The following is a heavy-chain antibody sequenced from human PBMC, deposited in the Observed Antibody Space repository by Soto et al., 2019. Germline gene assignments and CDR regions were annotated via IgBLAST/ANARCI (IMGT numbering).Heavy chain of an antibody. Sequence: PGGSLRLSCAASGFTFSSYSMNWVRQAPGKGLEWVSSISSSSSYIYYADSVKGRFTISRDNAKNSLYLQMNSLRAEDTAVYYCARDGGIAAARTPNWFDPWGQGTLVTVSS. D-gene: IGHD6-13*01. CDR1: GFTFSSYS. V-gene: IGHV3-21*01. J-gene: IGHJ5*02. CDR2: ISSSSSYI. CDR3: ARDGGIAAARTPNWFDP.